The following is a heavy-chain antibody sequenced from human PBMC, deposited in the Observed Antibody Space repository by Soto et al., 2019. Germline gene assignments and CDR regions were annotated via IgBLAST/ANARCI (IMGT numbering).Heavy chain of an antibody. CDR1: GGSISSSSYY. CDR2: IYYSGST. CDR3: ARRRVPAALFGP. V-gene: IGHV4-39*01. J-gene: IGHJ5*02. Sequence: PSETLSLTCTVSGGSISSSSYYWGWIRQPPGKGLEWIGSIYYSGSTYYNPSLKSRVTISVDTSKNQFSLKLSSVTAADTAVYYCARRRVPAALFGPWGQGTLITVSS. D-gene: IGHD2-2*01.